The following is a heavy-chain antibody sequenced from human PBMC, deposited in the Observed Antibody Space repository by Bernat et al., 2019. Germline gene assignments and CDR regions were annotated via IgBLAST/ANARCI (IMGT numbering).Heavy chain of an antibody. CDR3: AREAGYSSSSGLFGV. CDR2: ISYDGSNK. CDR1: GFTFSSYA. Sequence: QVQLVESGGGVVQPGRSLRLSCAASGFTFSSYAMHWVRQAPGKGLEWVAVISYDGSNKYYADSVKGRFTISRDNSKNTLYLQMNSLRAEDTAVYYCAREAGYSSSSGLFGVWGKGTTVTVSS. D-gene: IGHD6-6*01. J-gene: IGHJ6*04. V-gene: IGHV3-30*01.